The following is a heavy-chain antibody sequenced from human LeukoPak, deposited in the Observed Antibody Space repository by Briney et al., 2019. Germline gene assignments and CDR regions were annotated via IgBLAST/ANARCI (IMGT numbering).Heavy chain of an antibody. Sequence: SSETLSLTCTVSGGSISSSSYYWGWIRQPPGKGLEWIGSIYYSGSTYYNPSLKSRVTISVDTSKNQFSLKLSSVTAADTAVYYCARDHGSGSYYPFDYWGQGTLVTVSS. CDR2: IYYSGST. V-gene: IGHV4-39*07. J-gene: IGHJ4*02. CDR1: GGSISSSSYY. CDR3: ARDHGSGSYYPFDY. D-gene: IGHD3-10*01.